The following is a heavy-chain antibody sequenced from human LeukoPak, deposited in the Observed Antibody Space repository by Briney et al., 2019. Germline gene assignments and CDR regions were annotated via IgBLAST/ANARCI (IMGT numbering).Heavy chain of an antibody. J-gene: IGHJ4*02. D-gene: IGHD3-22*01. CDR1: GFIFSSFW. V-gene: IGHV3-7*01. Sequence: PGGSLRLSCTGSGFIFSSFWMAWVRQAPGKGLEWVANIKPDGSLQFYGDSVKGRFTISRDNAKNSLYLQMNNLRAEDTALYYCATSYDSSGCDWGQGTLVTVSS. CDR3: ATSYDSSGCD. CDR2: IKPDGSLQ.